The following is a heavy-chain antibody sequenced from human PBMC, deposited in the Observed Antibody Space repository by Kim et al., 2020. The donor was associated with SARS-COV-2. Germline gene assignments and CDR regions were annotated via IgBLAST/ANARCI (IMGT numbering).Heavy chain of an antibody. Sequence: ASVKVSCKASGYTFTGYYMHWVRQAPGQGLEWMGWINPNSGGTNYAQKFQGRVTMTRDTSISTAYMELSRLRSDDTAVYYCARSGITMVRGAPFDYYYGMDVWGQGTTVTVSS. J-gene: IGHJ6*02. CDR2: INPNSGGT. D-gene: IGHD3-10*01. CDR3: ARSGITMVRGAPFDYYYGMDV. CDR1: GYTFTGYY. V-gene: IGHV1-2*02.